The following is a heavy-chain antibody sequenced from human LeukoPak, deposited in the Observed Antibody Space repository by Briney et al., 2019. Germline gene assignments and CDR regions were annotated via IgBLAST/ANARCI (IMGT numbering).Heavy chain of an antibody. V-gene: IGHV1-2*02. CDR2: INPNTGDT. Sequence: GASVKVSCKASGYPFAAYFVHWVRQAPGQGLVLMGLINPNTGDTSYAQHFHGRITLTTETSISAAYMELTNLTSDDTAVYYCARGRWGNYFDDWGQGTLVIVSS. CDR1: GYPFAAYF. J-gene: IGHJ4*02. CDR3: ARGRWGNYFDD. D-gene: IGHD4-23*01.